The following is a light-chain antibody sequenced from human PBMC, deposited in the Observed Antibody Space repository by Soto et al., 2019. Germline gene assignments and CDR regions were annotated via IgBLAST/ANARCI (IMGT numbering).Light chain of an antibody. CDR3: QQYDNLRYT. CDR2: DAS. V-gene: IGKV1-33*01. J-gene: IGKJ2*01. CDR1: QDISTY. Sequence: DLQMTQSPSSLSASVGDRVTITCQASQDISTYLSFYQHKPGKAPKLLIYDASNLETGVPSRFTGSGSGTDFTFTISSLQPGDIGTYYCQQYDNLRYTFGQGTKLESK.